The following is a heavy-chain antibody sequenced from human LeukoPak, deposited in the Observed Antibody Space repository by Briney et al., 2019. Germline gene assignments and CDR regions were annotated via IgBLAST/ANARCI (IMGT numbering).Heavy chain of an antibody. CDR2: IHYGGST. D-gene: IGHD2-15*01. Sequence: PSETLSLTCTVSGGSISSYYWGWIRQPPGKGLEWIGSIHYGGSTYYNPSLKSRVTISVDTSKNQFSLKLSSVTAADTAVYFCARGYCSGGSCYESRGWFDYWGQGTLVTVSS. CDR3: ARGYCSGGSCYESRGWFDY. V-gene: IGHV4-39*07. CDR1: GGSISSYY. J-gene: IGHJ4*02.